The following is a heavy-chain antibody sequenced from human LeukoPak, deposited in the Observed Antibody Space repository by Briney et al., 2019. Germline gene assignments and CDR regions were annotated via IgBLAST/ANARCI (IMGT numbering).Heavy chain of an antibody. J-gene: IGHJ4*02. V-gene: IGHV3-53*01. D-gene: IGHD5-18*01. CDR3: ARGRPGYSFDY. CDR1: GFIVSHYF. CDR2: IYGSGET. Sequence: GGSLRLSCAASGFIVSHYFMSWVRQAPGKGLEWVSIIYGSGETYYADSVKGRFTISRDSSKNTLYFQMSSLRAGDTAMYYCARGRPGYSFDYWGQGTLVTVSS.